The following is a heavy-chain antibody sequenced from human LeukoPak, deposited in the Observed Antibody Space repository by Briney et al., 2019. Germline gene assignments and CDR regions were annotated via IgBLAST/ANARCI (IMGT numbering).Heavy chain of an antibody. D-gene: IGHD5-18*01. CDR2: IRYDGSNK. CDR3: ARALLGYSYVLDY. CDR1: GFTFSSYG. V-gene: IGHV3-30*02. Sequence: GGSLRLSCAASGFTFSSYGMHWVRQAPGKGLEWVAFIRYDGSNKYYADSVKGRFTISRDNSKNTLYLQMSSLRAEDTAVYYCARALLGYSYVLDYWGQGTLVTVSS. J-gene: IGHJ4*02.